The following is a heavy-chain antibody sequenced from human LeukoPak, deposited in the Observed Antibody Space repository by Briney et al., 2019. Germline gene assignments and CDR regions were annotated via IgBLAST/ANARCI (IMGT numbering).Heavy chain of an antibody. J-gene: IGHJ3*02. D-gene: IGHD3-16*01. Sequence: GGSLRLSCAASGFTLSNHWMIWVRQAPGKGLECVANIKQDGIEKYYLDSVKGRFTISRDNAKNSVYLQMNSLRVEDTAVYYCARDRQFGPDAFDIWGQGTMVTVSS. CDR2: IKQDGIEK. CDR3: ARDRQFGPDAFDI. V-gene: IGHV3-7*01. CDR1: GFTLSNHW.